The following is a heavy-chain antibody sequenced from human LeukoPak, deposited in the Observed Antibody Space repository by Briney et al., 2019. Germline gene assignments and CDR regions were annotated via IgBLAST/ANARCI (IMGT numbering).Heavy chain of an antibody. CDR1: GFTFSSYS. Sequence: GGSLRLSCAASGFTFSSYSMNWVRQAPGKGLEWVSYIGSSSSTIYYADSVKGRFTISRDNAKNSLYLQMNSLRAEDTAVYYCASNRAGGGYWGQGTLVTVSS. CDR2: IGSSSSTI. CDR3: ASNRAGGGY. J-gene: IGHJ4*02. D-gene: IGHD1-26*01. V-gene: IGHV3-48*04.